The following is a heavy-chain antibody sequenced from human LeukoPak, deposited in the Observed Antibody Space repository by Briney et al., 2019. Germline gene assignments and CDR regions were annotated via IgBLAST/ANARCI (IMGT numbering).Heavy chain of an antibody. CDR3: ARDYLANSGYSAWGY. Sequence: ASVKVSCKASGYTFTDYFLHWGRQAPGQGLEWMGWINPKSGGTNYAQKFQGRVTMTRDTSINTASLEVSRLTSDDTAVYYCARDYLANSGYSAWGYWGQGTLVTVSS. CDR2: INPKSGGT. CDR1: GYTFTDYF. J-gene: IGHJ4*02. V-gene: IGHV1-2*02. D-gene: IGHD5-12*01.